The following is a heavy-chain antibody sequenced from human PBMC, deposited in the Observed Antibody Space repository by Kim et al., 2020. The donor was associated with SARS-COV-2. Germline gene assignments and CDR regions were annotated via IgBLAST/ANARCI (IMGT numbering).Heavy chain of an antibody. V-gene: IGHV4-34*01. J-gene: IGHJ4*02. Sequence: SETLSLTCAVYGGSFSNYYWSWIRQSPGKGLEWIGEINHSGSTNYNPSLKSRVTISVDTSKNQFSLKLSSVTAADTAVYYCARIVVFVFDYWGQGTLVTV. CDR2: INHSGST. D-gene: IGHD2-21*01. CDR1: GGSFSNYY. CDR3: ARIVVFVFDY.